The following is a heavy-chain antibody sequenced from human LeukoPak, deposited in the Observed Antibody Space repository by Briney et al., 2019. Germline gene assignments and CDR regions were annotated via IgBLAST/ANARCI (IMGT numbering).Heavy chain of an antibody. CDR3: ARYNSDWGCLDP. CDR2: IKQDGSEK. Sequence: GGSLRLSCAASGFTFSSYRMSWVRQAPGKGLEWVANIKQDGSEKHYVDSLKGRFTISRDNAKNSLYLQMNSLRAEDTAVYYCARYNSDWGCLDPWGQGTLVTVSS. J-gene: IGHJ5*02. CDR1: GFTFSSYR. V-gene: IGHV3-7*01. D-gene: IGHD6-19*01.